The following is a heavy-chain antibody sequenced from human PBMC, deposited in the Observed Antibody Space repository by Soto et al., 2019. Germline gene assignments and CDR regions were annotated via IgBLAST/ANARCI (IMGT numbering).Heavy chain of an antibody. Sequence: SETLSLTCTVSGGSISSSSYFWGWIRQPPGKGLEWIGSIYHSGSTSDKPSLRSRVTISVDTSKNQFYLKLSSVTAADTAVYFCARHAGYSSGRRWFDPWGQGTLVTVSS. CDR2: IYHSGST. V-gene: IGHV4-39*01. J-gene: IGHJ5*02. CDR3: ARHAGYSSGRRWFDP. CDR1: GGSISSSSYF. D-gene: IGHD3-22*01.